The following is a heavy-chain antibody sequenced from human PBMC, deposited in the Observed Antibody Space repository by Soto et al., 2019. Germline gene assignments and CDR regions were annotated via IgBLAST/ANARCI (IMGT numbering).Heavy chain of an antibody. CDR2: IWYDGSNK. CDR3: ARVVPAPSSGMDV. D-gene: IGHD2-2*01. Sequence: GGSLRLSCAASGFTFSSYGMHWVRQAPGKGLEWVAVIWYDGSNKYYADSVKGRFTISRDNSKNTLYLQMNSLRAEDTAVYYCARVVPAPSSGMDVWGQGTTVTVSS. CDR1: GFTFSSYG. J-gene: IGHJ6*02. V-gene: IGHV3-33*01.